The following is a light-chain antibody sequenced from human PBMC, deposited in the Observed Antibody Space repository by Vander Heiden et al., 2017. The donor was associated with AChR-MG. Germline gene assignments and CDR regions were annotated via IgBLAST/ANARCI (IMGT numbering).Light chain of an antibody. CDR3: AAWDDSLSVWV. CDR1: STNIRSNY. V-gene: IGLV1-47*01. CDR2: RKN. J-gene: IGLJ3*02. Sequence: QPVLTSPPSASGYPGPMLTIAWSGSSTNIRSNYVYGYQQLPGTAPKLLIYRKNQRASGVPDRFSGSKSGTSASLAISGLRSEDEADDYCAAWDDSLSVWVFGGGTKLTVL.